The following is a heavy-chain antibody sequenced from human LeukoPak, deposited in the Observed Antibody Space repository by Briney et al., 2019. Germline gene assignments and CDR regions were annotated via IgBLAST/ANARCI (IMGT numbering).Heavy chain of an antibody. V-gene: IGHV3-21*01. D-gene: IGHD5-18*01. Sequence: GESLRLSCAAYGFTFSSYSMNWVRQAPGKGLEWVSYISSASTYIYYADSVKGRFTISRDNAKNSLYLQMNSLRAEDTAMYYCARLVWDTTMADGDIDSWGQGTLLIVSS. J-gene: IGHJ4*02. CDR3: ARLVWDTTMADGDIDS. CDR1: GFTFSSYS. CDR2: ISSASTYI.